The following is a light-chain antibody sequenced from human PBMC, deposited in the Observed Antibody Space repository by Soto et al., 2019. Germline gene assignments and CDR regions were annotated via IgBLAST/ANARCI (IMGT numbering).Light chain of an antibody. CDR3: SSYTISNTLV. V-gene: IGLV2-14*01. Sequence: QSALTQPASVSGSPGQSITISCTGTSSDVGGYHYVSWYQQYPGKAPKLMIYDVSNRPSGVSNRFSGSKSGNTASLTISGLQAEDEADYYCSSYTISNTLVFGSGTKVTVL. CDR1: SSDVGGYHY. CDR2: DVS. J-gene: IGLJ1*01.